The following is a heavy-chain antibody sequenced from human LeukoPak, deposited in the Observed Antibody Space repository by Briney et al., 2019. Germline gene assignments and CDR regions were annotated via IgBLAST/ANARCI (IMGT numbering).Heavy chain of an antibody. CDR1: GGSFSGYY. CDR3: ARGYSSGWSGY. Sequence: PSETLSLTCAVYGGSFSGYYWSWIRQPPGKGLEWIGEINHSGSTNYNPSLKSRVTISVDTSKNQFSLKLSSVTAAGTAVYYCARGYSSGWSGYWGQGTLVTVSS. V-gene: IGHV4-34*01. CDR2: INHSGST. D-gene: IGHD6-19*01. J-gene: IGHJ4*02.